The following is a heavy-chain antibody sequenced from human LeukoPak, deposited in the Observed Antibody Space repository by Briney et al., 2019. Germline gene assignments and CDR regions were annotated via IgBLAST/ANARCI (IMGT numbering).Heavy chain of an antibody. CDR1: GFTFSSYW. D-gene: IGHD1-26*01. CDR2: IKQDESEK. Sequence: GGSLRLSCAASGFTFSSYWMSWVRQAPGKGLEWVANIKQDESEKYYVDSVKGRFTISRDNAKNSLFLQMNSLRAEDTAVYYCARDRGYSGSYGLTFDIWGQGTMVTVSS. CDR3: ARDRGYSGSYGLTFDI. V-gene: IGHV3-7*01. J-gene: IGHJ3*02.